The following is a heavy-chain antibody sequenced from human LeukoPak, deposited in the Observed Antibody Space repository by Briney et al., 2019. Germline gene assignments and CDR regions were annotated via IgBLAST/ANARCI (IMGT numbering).Heavy chain of an antibody. CDR1: GYSISSGYY. Sequence: SSETLSLTCAVSGYSISSGYYWGWIRRPPGKGLEWIGSIYHSGSTYYNPSLKSRVTISVDTSKNQFSLKLSSVTAADTAVYYCARHWGVTTRPLDYWGQGTLVTVSS. J-gene: IGHJ4*02. V-gene: IGHV4-38-2*01. CDR2: IYHSGST. CDR3: ARHWGVTTRPLDY. D-gene: IGHD1-26*01.